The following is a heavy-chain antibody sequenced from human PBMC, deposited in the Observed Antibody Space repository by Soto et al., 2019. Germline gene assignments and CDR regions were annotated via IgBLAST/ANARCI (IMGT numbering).Heavy chain of an antibody. CDR3: ERDHTKDCTSGSCYWFDP. J-gene: IGHJ5*02. V-gene: IGHV3-33*01. Sequence: GRDLRLCCAASGGTLSSYGKHWVRQAPGKGMEWGAVIWYDGRNKYYADSVKGRFTISRDNSKNTLYLQMNSLRAEDTAVYYCERDHTKDCTSGSCYWFDPWGQGT. CDR2: IWYDGRNK. D-gene: IGHD2-15*01. CDR1: GGTLSSYG.